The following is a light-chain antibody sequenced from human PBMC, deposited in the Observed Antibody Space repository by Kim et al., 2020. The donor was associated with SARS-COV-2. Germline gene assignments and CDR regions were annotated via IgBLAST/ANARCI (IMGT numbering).Light chain of an antibody. V-gene: IGLV2-14*03. Sequence: QSALTQPVSVSGSPGQSITISCTGTSSDIGAYNYVSWYQQYTDKAPKLIIFDVNNRPSGVSNRFSGSKSGNTASLTISGLQADDEADYYCCSHAAGSAYVFGTGTKVTVL. J-gene: IGLJ1*01. CDR1: SSDIGAYNY. CDR3: CSHAAGSAYV. CDR2: DVN.